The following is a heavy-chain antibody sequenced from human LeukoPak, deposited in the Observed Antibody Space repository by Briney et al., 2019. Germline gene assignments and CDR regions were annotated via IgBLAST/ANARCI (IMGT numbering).Heavy chain of an antibody. J-gene: IGHJ3*02. D-gene: IGHD3-3*01. CDR3: ARDSNYDQAFDI. CDR1: GFTFSTYS. Sequence: GGSLRLSCEVSGFTFSTYSMNWVRQAPGKGLEWVSSISSSSSYIYYADSVKGRFTISRDNAKNSLYLQMNSLRAEDTAVYYCARDSNYDQAFDIWGQGTMVTVSS. CDR2: ISSSSSYI. V-gene: IGHV3-21*01.